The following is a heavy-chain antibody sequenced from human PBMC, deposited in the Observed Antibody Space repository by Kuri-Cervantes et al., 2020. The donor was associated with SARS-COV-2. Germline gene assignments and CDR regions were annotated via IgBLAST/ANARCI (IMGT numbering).Heavy chain of an antibody. CDR3: ARFRSYCSSTSCYLANAFEI. CDR2: IIPIFGTA. Sequence: SVKVSCKASGGTFSSYAISWVRQAPGQGLEWMGRIIPIFGTANYAQKFQGRVTITADESTSTAYMELSSLRSEDTAVYYCARFRSYCSSTSCYLANAFEIWGQGTMVTVSS. D-gene: IGHD2-2*01. V-gene: IGHV1-69*13. J-gene: IGHJ3*02. CDR1: GGTFSSYA.